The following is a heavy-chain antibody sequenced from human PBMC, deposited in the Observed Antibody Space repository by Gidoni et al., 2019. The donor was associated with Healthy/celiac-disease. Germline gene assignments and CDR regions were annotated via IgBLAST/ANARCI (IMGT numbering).Heavy chain of an antibody. CDR3: AIRHDGNWFDP. V-gene: IGHV4-34*01. CDR2: INHSGST. CDR1: GGSFSGYY. D-gene: IGHD1-1*01. Sequence: QVQLQQWGAGLLKPSETLSLTCAVYGGSFSGYYWSWIRQPPGKGLEWIGEINHSGSTNYNPSLKSRVTISVDTSKNQFSLKLSSVTAADTAVYYCAIRHDGNWFDPWGQGTLVTVSS. J-gene: IGHJ5*02.